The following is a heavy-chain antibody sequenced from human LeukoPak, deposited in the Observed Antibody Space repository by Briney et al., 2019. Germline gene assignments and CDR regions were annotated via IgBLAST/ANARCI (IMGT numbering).Heavy chain of an antibody. CDR3: ARLRSLRYFDWTRFDY. CDR1: GGSISSSYSY. Sequence: QPSETLSLTCTVSGGSISSSYSYWGWIRQPPGKGLEWIGEINHSGSTNYNPSLKSRVTISVDTSKNQSSPKLSSVTAADPAVYYCARLRSLRYFDWTRFDYWGQGTLVTVSS. J-gene: IGHJ4*02. V-gene: IGHV4-39*07. D-gene: IGHD3-9*01. CDR2: INHSGST.